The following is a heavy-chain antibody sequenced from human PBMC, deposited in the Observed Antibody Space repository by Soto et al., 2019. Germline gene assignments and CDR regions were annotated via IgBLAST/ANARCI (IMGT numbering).Heavy chain of an antibody. J-gene: IGHJ4*02. D-gene: IGHD3-10*01. CDR3: ARGAPRGIIHDFDS. V-gene: IGHV4-38-2*01. CDR1: NFSLIKEYY. CDR2: IHQSGSP. Sequence: SETLSLTCAVSNFSLIKEYYLVLFRQPPGKGLEWIGSIHQSGSPYYNPSLKSRLTISIDLSKKQFSLRLSSVTAADTAVYYCARGAPRGIIHDFDSWGQGSLVTVS.